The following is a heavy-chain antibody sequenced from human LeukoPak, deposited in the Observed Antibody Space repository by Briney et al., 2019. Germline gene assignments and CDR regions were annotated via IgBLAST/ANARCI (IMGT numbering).Heavy chain of an antibody. J-gene: IGHJ4*02. CDR1: GYTFTGYY. Sequence: ASVKVSCKASGYTFTGYYMHWVRQAPGQGLEWMGWINPHTGGTNYAQKFQGRVTMTRDTSISTAYMELSGLTSDDTAVYYCARPYCSGGSCHDYFDYWGQGTLVTVSS. CDR3: ARPYCSGGSCHDYFDY. CDR2: INPHTGGT. V-gene: IGHV1-2*02. D-gene: IGHD2-15*01.